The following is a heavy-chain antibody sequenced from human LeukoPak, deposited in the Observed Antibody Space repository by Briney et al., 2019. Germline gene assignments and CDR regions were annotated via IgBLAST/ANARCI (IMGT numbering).Heavy chain of an antibody. CDR1: GGSISSSSYY. V-gene: IGHV4-39*01. CDR2: IYYSGST. CDR3: ASSQTLQRIKYNWFDP. J-gene: IGHJ5*02. Sequence: KTSETLSLTCTVSGGSISSSSYYWGWIRQPPGKGLEWIGSIYYSGSTYYNPSLKSRVTISVDTSKNQFSLKLSSVTAADTAVYYCASSQTLQRIKYNWFDPWGQGTLVTVSS. D-gene: IGHD3-10*01.